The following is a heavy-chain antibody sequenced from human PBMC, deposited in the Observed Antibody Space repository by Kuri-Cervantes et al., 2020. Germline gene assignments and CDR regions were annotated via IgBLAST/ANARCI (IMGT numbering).Heavy chain of an antibody. Sequence: GESLKISCAASGFSFSTNGMHWVRQAPGKGLEWVAVVWYDGSNKYYADFVEGRFTISRDNSKNTLYLQMNSLRVEDTAVYYCARDREYYYYGMDVWGQGTPVTVSS. CDR1: GFSFSTNG. D-gene: IGHD2/OR15-2a*01. CDR2: VWYDGSNK. J-gene: IGHJ6*02. CDR3: ARDREYYYYGMDV. V-gene: IGHV3-33*01.